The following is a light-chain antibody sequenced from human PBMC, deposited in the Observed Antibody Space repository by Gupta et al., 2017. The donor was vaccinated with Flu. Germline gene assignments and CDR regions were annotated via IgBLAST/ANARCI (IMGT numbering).Light chain of an antibody. CDR2: LGS. J-gene: IGKJ4*01. CDR3: RQALQTPHT. Sequence: DIVMTQSPLSLPVTPGEPASISCRSSQSLLHSNGYNYLDWYLQKPGQSPQLLIYLGSNRASGVPHRFSGSGSGTDFTLKISRVEAEDVGVYYCRQALQTPHTFGGGTKVEIK. CDR1: QSLLHSNGYNY. V-gene: IGKV2-28*01.